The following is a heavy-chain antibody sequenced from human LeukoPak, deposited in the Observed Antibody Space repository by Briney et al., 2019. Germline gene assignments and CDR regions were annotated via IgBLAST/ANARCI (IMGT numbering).Heavy chain of an antibody. CDR2: ITSSGTTT. CDR3: GRDPDYGDPY. Sequence: GGSLRLSCSASGFSFSDSYMSWFRLSPEKGLEWIAYITSSGTTTEYADSVKGRFTISRVNAKNSLYLQMNSLRPEDAAVYYCGRDPDYGDPYWGQGTLVTVSS. CDR1: GFSFSDSY. V-gene: IGHV3-11*01. D-gene: IGHD4/OR15-4a*01. J-gene: IGHJ4*02.